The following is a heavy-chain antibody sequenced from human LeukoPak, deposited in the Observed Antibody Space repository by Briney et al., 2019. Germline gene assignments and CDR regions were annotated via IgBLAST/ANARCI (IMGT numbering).Heavy chain of an antibody. Sequence: PSETLSLTCTVSGGSISSSSYYWGWIRQPPGKGLEWIGSIYYSGSTYYNPSLKSRVTISLDTSNNQVSLKLNSVTAADTALYYCATRKYSSDSGTRDTFDIWGQGTMVTVSS. CDR2: IYYSGST. J-gene: IGHJ3*02. V-gene: IGHV4-39*07. D-gene: IGHD3-10*01. CDR1: GGSISSSSYY. CDR3: ATRKYSSDSGTRDTFDI.